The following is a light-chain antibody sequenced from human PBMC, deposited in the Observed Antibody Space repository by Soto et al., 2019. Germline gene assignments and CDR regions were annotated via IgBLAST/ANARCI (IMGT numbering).Light chain of an antibody. Sequence: NFMLTQPHSVSESPGKTVIISCTRSSGSIASNYVQWYQQRPGSSPTTVIYEDNRRPSGVPDRFSGSIDGSSNSATLTISGLETEDEADCYCQSYDATNQVFGGGTKLTVL. CDR2: EDN. CDR3: QSYDATNQV. V-gene: IGLV6-57*01. J-gene: IGLJ3*02. CDR1: SGSIASNY.